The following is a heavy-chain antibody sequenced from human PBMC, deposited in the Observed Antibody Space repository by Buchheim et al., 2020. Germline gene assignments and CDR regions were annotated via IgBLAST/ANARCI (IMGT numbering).Heavy chain of an antibody. CDR3: TRPSAYCTNGVCYGNYYGMDV. V-gene: IGHV3-48*03. CDR1: GFTFSSYE. Sequence: EVQVVESGGGLVQPGGSLRLSCAASGFTFSSYEINWVRQAPGKGLEWLSSISSSSNNIQYDYSVEGRFTISIHTANNSLYLQMNSLKTEDTAVYYCTRPSAYCTNGVCYGNYYGMDVWGQGTT. D-gene: IGHD2-8*01. CDR2: ISSSSNNI. J-gene: IGHJ6*02.